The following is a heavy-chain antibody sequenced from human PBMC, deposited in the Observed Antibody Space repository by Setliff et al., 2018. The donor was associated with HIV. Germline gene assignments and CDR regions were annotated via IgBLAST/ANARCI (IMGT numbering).Heavy chain of an antibody. CDR2: IRGKAYGGTA. CDR3: ARGVPAVTGYHFDY. J-gene: IGHJ4*02. CDR1: GFTFGDYA. D-gene: IGHD6-19*01. Sequence: GGSLRLSCTASGFTFGDYAVSWVRQAPGKGLEWVGFIRGKAYGGTADFAASLKGRFTISRDDSKSIAYLQMNSLKTEDTAVYYCARGVPAVTGYHFDYWGQGTLVTVSS. V-gene: IGHV3-49*04.